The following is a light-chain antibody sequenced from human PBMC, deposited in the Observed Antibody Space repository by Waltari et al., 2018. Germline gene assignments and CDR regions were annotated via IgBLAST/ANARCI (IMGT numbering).Light chain of an antibody. Sequence: IQMPQSPSTLSASVGDSVTITSRASQSITNWVAWYQQKPGMPPKLLIYRVSSLEAGGPSRFSGSGTGTEYSLTISSLQPADSATYYCQQYDGHPSTFGQGTKVEIK. J-gene: IGKJ1*01. V-gene: IGKV1-5*03. CDR2: RVS. CDR1: QSITNW. CDR3: QQYDGHPST.